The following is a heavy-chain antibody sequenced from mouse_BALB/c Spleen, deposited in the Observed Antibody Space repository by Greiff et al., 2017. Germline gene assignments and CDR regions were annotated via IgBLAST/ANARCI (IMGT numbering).Heavy chain of an antibody. V-gene: IGHV5-17*02. CDR2: ISSGSSTN. CDR1: GFTFSSFG. CDR3: ARKRDFDY. J-gene: IGHJ2*01. Sequence: EVKVVESGGGLVQPGGSRKLSCAASGFTFSSFGMHWVRQAPEKGLEWVAYISSGSSTNYYADTVKGRFTISRDNPKNTLFLQMTSLRSEDTAMYYCARKRDFDYWGQGTTLTVSS.